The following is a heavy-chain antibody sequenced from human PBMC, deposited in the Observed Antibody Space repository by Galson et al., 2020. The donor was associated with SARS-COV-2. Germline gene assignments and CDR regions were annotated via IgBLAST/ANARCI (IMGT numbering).Heavy chain of an antibody. Sequence: GKGLEWVAVIWYDGSNKYYADSVKGRFTISRDNSKNTLYLQMNSLRAEDTAVYYCSRDGWALDSSGCVYNFWCQGTLVTVSS. CDR2: IWYDGSNK. V-gene: IGHV3-33*01. CDR3: SRDGWALDSSGCVYNF. D-gene: IGHD3-22*01. J-gene: IGHJ4*02.